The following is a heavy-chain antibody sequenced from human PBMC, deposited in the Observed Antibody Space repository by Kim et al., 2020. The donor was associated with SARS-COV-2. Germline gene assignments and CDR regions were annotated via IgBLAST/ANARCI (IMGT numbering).Heavy chain of an antibody. CDR3: ARYVVPADFDALDI. Sequence: SETLSLTCTVSGGSISSSSYYWGWIRQPPGKGLEWIGSIYYSGSTYYNPSLKSRVTISVDTSKNQFSLKLSSVTAADTAVYYCARYVVPADFDALDIWGQGTMVTVSS. D-gene: IGHD2-2*01. CDR1: GGSISSSSYY. CDR2: IYYSGST. J-gene: IGHJ3*02. V-gene: IGHV4-39*01.